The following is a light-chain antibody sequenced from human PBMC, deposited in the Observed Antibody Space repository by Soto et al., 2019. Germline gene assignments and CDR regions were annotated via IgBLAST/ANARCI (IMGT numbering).Light chain of an antibody. CDR1: SISNF. V-gene: IGKV1-39*01. CDR2: AAS. CDR3: QQYYNSSLA. J-gene: IGKJ4*01. Sequence: SISNFLNWVQHKPGNAPTVLISAASTLQSGVPPRFSRSESGTDFTLTISSLQPEDSASYYCQQYYNSSLAFGAGPK.